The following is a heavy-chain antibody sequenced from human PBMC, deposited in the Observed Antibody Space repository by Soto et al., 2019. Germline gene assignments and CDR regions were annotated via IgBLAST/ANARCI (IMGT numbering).Heavy chain of an antibody. J-gene: IGHJ6*02. CDR2: IYYSGST. CDR1: GGSISSYY. D-gene: IGHD3-10*01. V-gene: IGHV4-59*01. CDR3: ARDLNGMVRGVIKYYGMDV. Sequence: TSETLSLTCTVSGGSISSYYWSWIRQPPGKGLEWIGYIYYSGSTNYNPSLKSRVTISVDTSKNQFSLKLSSVTAADTAVYYCARDLNGMVRGVIKYYGMDVWGQGTTVPVSS.